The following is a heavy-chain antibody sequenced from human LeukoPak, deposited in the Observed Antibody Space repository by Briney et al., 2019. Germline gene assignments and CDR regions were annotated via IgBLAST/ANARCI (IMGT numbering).Heavy chain of an antibody. CDR3: AKGGSRHQKCDY. D-gene: IGHD6-13*01. CDR2: IAGSSGST. J-gene: IGHJ4*02. V-gene: IGHV3-23*01. Sequence: GGSLRLSCAASGLTLSSYAMSWLRQAPGKGLECVSAIAGSSGSTYYADSVKGRFTISRDNSKNTLYLQMNSLRGEDTAVYYCAKGGSRHQKCDYCGQGTLVTVSS. CDR1: GLTLSSYA.